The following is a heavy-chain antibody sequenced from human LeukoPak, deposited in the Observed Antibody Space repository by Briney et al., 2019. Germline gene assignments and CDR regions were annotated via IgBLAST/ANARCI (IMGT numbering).Heavy chain of an antibody. CDR1: GGSISSYY. J-gene: IGHJ4*02. D-gene: IGHD4-17*01. CDR3: ARAYGDYVNY. V-gene: IGHV4-59*01. Sequence: SETLSLTCTVSGGSISSYYWSWIRQPPGKGLEWIGYIYYNGSTNYNPSLKSRVTISVDTSKNQSSLKLSSVTAADTAVYYCARAYGDYVNYWGQGTLVTVSS. CDR2: IYYNGST.